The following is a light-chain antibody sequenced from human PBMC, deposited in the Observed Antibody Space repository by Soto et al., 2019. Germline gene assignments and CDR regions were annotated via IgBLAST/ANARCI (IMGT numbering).Light chain of an antibody. V-gene: IGLV2-8*01. CDR1: SSDVGGYNY. J-gene: IGLJ2*01. Sequence: QSALTQPPSASGSPGQSVTISCIGTSSDVGGYNYVSWYQQHPGKAPKLMIYEVSKRPSGVPDRFSGSKSGNTASLTVSGLQVEDEADYTCSSYAASNNFGIFGGGAQPPVL. CDR3: SSYAASNNFGI. CDR2: EVS.